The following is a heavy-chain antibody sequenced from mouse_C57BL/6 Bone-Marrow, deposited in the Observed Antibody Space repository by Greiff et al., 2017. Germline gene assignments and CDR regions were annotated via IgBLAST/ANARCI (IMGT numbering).Heavy chain of an antibody. CDR2: INPSNGGT. D-gene: IGHD2-2*01. Sequence: QVQLQQPGTELVKPGASVKLSCKASGYTFTSYWMHWVKQRPGQGLEWIGNINPSNGGTNYNEKFKSKAILTVDKSSSTAYMQLSSLTSEDSAVYYCAPMVMGYWYVDVWGTGPTVTFSS. V-gene: IGHV1-53*01. CDR3: APMVMGYWYVDV. J-gene: IGHJ1*03. CDR1: GYTFTSYW.